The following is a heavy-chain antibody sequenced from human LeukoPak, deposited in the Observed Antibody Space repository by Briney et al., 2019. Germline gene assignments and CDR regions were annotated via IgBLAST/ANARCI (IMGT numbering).Heavy chain of an antibody. Sequence: GASVKVSCKASGGTFSSYAISWVRQAPGQGLEWMGGIIPIFGTANYAQKFQGRVTITADESTSTAYMELSSLRSEDTAVYYCAGIAAAGEHWFDPWGQGTLVTVSS. V-gene: IGHV1-69*13. CDR2: IIPIFGTA. J-gene: IGHJ5*02. CDR3: AGIAAAGEHWFDP. D-gene: IGHD6-13*01. CDR1: GGTFSSYA.